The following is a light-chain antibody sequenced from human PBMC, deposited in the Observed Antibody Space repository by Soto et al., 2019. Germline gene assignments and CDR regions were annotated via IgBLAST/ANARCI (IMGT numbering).Light chain of an antibody. Sequence: IVLTQSPATLSFSPGERATLSCRAGQSIAIYLAWYQQKSGQSPRLLIYDTFNRAPGIPDSFSGSGSGTDFTLTISSLAPEDFAVYYCQQRATWPWTFGQGTTVEIK. CDR1: QSIAIY. CDR2: DTF. CDR3: QQRATWPWT. J-gene: IGKJ1*01. V-gene: IGKV3-11*01.